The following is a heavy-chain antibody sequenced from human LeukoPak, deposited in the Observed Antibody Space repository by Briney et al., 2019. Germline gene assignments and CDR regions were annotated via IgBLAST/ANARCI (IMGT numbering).Heavy chain of an antibody. Sequence: TGGSLRLSCAASGFTFDDYAMHWVRQAPGKGLEWVSLISGDGGSTYYADSVKGRFTISGDNSKNSLYLQMNSLRTEDTALYYCAKAHYSSSWYCLIYYYYGMDVWGQGTTVTVSS. V-gene: IGHV3-43*02. CDR3: AKAHYSSSWYCLIYYYYGMDV. J-gene: IGHJ6*02. CDR2: ISGDGGST. D-gene: IGHD6-13*01. CDR1: GFTFDDYA.